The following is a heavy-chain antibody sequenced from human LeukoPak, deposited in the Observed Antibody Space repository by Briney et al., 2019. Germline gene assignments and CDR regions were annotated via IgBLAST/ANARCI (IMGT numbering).Heavy chain of an antibody. D-gene: IGHD6-19*01. Sequence: GGSLRLSCAASGFTFSTYSMNWVRQAPEKGLEWVSYISSSGTTIYYADSVKGRFTISRDNANNSLYLQMNSLRDGDTAVCYCARVPYSTGTYDYWGQGTLVTVSS. CDR2: ISSSGTTI. CDR3: ARVPYSTGTYDY. V-gene: IGHV3-48*02. CDR1: GFTFSTYS. J-gene: IGHJ4*02.